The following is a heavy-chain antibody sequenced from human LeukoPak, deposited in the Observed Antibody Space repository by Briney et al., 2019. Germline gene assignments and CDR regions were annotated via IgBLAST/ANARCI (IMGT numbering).Heavy chain of an antibody. D-gene: IGHD6-13*01. J-gene: IGHJ1*01. Sequence: PSETLSLTWTVAGGSISSYYWSWIRQPPGKGLEWNGYIYYSGSTNYNPSLKSRITISVDTSKNQFSLKLSSVTAADTAVYYCARGVGAAAGAIQHWGEGTLVTVSS. V-gene: IGHV4-59*12. CDR3: ARGVGAAAGAIQH. CDR1: GGSISSYY. CDR2: IYYSGST.